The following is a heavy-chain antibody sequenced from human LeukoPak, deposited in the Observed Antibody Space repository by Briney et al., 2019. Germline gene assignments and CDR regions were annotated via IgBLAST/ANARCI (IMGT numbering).Heavy chain of an antibody. CDR2: ISGSGGSI. V-gene: IGHV3-23*01. CDR3: ARDRRITIFGVVIMPFDY. D-gene: IGHD3-3*01. J-gene: IGHJ4*02. Sequence: QTGGSLRLSCAASGFTFSSYAMSWVRQAPGKGLEWVSAISGSGGSIYYADSVKGRFTISRDNAKNSLYLQMNSLRAEDTAVYYCARDRRITIFGVVIMPFDYWGQGTLVTVSS. CDR1: GFTFSSYA.